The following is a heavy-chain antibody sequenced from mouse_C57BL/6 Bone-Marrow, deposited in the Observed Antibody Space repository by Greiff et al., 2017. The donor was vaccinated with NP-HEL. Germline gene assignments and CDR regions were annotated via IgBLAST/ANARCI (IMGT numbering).Heavy chain of an antibody. J-gene: IGHJ3*01. Sequence: VQLQQSGAELMKPGASVKLSCKATGYTFTGYWIEWVQPRPGPGLEWIGALLPGSGSTNYNEKFKGKATFTADTSSNTAYMQLSSLTTEDSAIYYWAREEFYESCADWGQGTLVTVSA. CDR3: AREEFYESCAD. V-gene: IGHV1-9*01. CDR2: LLPGSGST. CDR1: GYTFTGYW. D-gene: IGHD2-3*01.